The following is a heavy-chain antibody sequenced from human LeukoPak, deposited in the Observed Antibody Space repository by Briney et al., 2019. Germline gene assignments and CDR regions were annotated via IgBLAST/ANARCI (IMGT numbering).Heavy chain of an antibody. J-gene: IGHJ4*02. CDR2: IRQDGSEK. Sequence: AGGSMRLSCAASGFTFSSYSMTWVRQAPGKGLEWVANIRQDGSEKYYVDSVKGRFTISRDNAKNSLYLQMNSLRAEDTAVYYCASRDGSYGYWGQGTLVTVSS. CDR1: GFTFSSYS. CDR3: ASRDGSYGY. D-gene: IGHD1-26*01. V-gene: IGHV3-7*01.